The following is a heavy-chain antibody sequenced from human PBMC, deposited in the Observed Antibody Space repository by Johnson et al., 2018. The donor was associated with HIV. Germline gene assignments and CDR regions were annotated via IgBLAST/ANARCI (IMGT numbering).Heavy chain of an antibody. D-gene: IGHD6-25*01. J-gene: IGHJ3*02. CDR1: GFTFSRYW. Sequence: VQLVESGGGLVQPGGSLILSCAASGFTFSRYWMHWVRQAPGKGLVWVSRISSDGTDTYYADSVKGRFTISRDNSKNTLYLQMNSLRAEDTAVYYCAKETPSSGGTFDIWGQGTMVTVSS. CDR2: ISSDGTDT. V-gene: IGHV3-74*01. CDR3: AKETPSSGGTFDI.